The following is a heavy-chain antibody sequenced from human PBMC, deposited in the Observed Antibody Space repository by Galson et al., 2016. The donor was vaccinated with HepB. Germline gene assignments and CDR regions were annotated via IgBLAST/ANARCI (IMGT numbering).Heavy chain of an antibody. J-gene: IGHJ4*02. Sequence: CAISGDSVSSKRAAWNWIRQSPSRGLEWLGRTYYRSKWSDEYAVAMKGRITINPDTSKNQFSLHLNSVTPEDTAVYYCAISYYDSSGYRYWGLGTQVTVSS. V-gene: IGHV6-1*01. CDR3: AISYYDSSGYRY. CDR2: TYYRSKWSD. CDR1: GDSVSSKRAA. D-gene: IGHD3-22*01.